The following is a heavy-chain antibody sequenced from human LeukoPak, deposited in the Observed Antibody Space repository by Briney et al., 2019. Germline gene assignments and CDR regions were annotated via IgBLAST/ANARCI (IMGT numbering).Heavy chain of an antibody. CDR1: GFTFSSYS. CDR3: ARAHQYSSSSNY. J-gene: IGHJ4*02. CDR2: ISSSSSYI. D-gene: IGHD6-6*01. V-gene: IGHV3-21*01. Sequence: GGSLRLSCAAYGFTFSSYSMNWVRQAPGKGLEWVSSISSSSSYIYYADSVKGRFTISRDNAKNSLYLQMNSLRAEDTAVYYCARAHQYSSSSNYWGQGTLVTVSS.